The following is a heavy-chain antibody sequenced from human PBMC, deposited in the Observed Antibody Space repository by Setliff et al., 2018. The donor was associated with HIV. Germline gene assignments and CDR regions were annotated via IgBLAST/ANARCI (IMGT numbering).Heavy chain of an antibody. J-gene: IGHJ4*03. V-gene: IGHV4-59*02. CDR1: HSSVSEYY. CDR2: VRQGGAT. CDR3: AREDPNTYRPLDY. Sequence: SETLSLTCNVSHSSVSEYYWSWIRQSPGKGLEWIGYVRQGGATKYNPAFQSRVTISLETSKNQVFLSLASVTAADTAVYFCAREDPNTYRPLDYWGQGSLVTVSS.